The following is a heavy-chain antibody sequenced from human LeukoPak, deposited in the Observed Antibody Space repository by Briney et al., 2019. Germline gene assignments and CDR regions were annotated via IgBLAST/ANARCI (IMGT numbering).Heavy chain of an antibody. Sequence: ASVKVSCKASGYSFTYHYMHWLRQAPGQGLEWIGIINPSDGSTNYAQKFQGRVTMTRDTSISTAYMELSRLRSDDTAVYYCARGGGRYCSSTSCPNLYMDVWGKGTTVTVSS. CDR1: GYSFTYHY. D-gene: IGHD2-2*01. CDR2: INPSDGST. V-gene: IGHV1-2*02. J-gene: IGHJ6*03. CDR3: ARGGGRYCSSTSCPNLYMDV.